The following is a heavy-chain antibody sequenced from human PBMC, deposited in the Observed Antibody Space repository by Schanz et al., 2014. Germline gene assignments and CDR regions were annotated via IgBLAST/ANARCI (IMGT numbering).Heavy chain of an antibody. CDR1: GFSFSSYS. D-gene: IGHD1-26*01. V-gene: IGHV3-11*04. CDR2: ISSGGTTI. CDR3: VKDLQRELLRDDHYYGMDV. J-gene: IGHJ6*02. Sequence: QVQLVESGGGLVKPGGSLRLSCAVSGFSFSSYSMSWVRQAPGKGLEWIAYISSGGTTIYYADSVKGRFTISRDNAKSSLYLQMNSLRAEDTAVYYCVKDLQRELLRDDHYYGMDVWGQGTTVTVSS.